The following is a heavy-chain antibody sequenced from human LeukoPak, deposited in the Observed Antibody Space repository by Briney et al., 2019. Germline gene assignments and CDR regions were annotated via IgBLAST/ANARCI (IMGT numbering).Heavy chain of an antibody. Sequence: PSETLSLTCTVSGGSISSSSYYWGWLRPPPGKGLEWIGSIYYSGSTYYNPSLKSRVTISVDTYKNQFSLKLSSVTAADTAVYYCARVYRGNYYDSSGYIDYWGQGTLVTVSA. CDR1: GGSISSSSYY. CDR3: ARVYRGNYYDSSGYIDY. V-gene: IGHV4-39*07. J-gene: IGHJ4*02. CDR2: IYYSGST. D-gene: IGHD3-22*01.